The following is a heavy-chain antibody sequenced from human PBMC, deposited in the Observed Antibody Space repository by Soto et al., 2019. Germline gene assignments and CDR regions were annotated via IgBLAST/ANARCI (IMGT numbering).Heavy chain of an antibody. CDR3: ASRHCSGGNCYNPGFDC. J-gene: IGHJ4*02. V-gene: IGHV4-39*02. CDR2: IFFTGNT. CDR1: AGSISSLSYY. Sequence: SETLSVTGSVAAGSISSLSYYWGWMRKPPGKGREWFESIFFTGNTYCNPPFKSRVSFSVDTSRNHCSLTVNSVNAADTAVYYCASRHCSGGNCYNPGFDCWGQGTLVHVSS. D-gene: IGHD2-15*01.